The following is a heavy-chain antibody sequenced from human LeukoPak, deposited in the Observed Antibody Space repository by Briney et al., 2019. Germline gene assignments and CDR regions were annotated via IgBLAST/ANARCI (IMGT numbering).Heavy chain of an antibody. CDR3: ARTSGYSYGPRFDY. D-gene: IGHD5-18*01. CDR2: INPNSGGT. J-gene: IGHJ4*02. Sequence: ASVKVSCKASGYTFTGYYMHWVRQAPGQGLEWMGRINPNSGGTNYAQKFQGRVTMTRNTSISTAYMELSSLRSEDTAVYYCARTSGYSYGPRFDYWGQGTLVTVSS. V-gene: IGHV1-2*06. CDR1: GYTFTGYY.